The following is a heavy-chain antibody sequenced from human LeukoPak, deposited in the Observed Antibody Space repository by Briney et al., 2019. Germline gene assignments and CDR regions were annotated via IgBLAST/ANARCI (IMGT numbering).Heavy chain of an antibody. CDR2: IYYSGRT. CDR3: ARSGRSYGDYNAFDI. CDR1: GGSISSGGYY. J-gene: IGHJ3*02. V-gene: IGHV4-31*03. Sequence: PAETLSLTCTVSGGSISSGGYYWSWIRQHPGKGLEWIGYIYYSGRTYYNPSLKSRVTISVDTSKNQFSLKLSSVTAADTAVYYCARSGRSYGDYNAFDIWGQGTMVTVSS. D-gene: IGHD4-17*01.